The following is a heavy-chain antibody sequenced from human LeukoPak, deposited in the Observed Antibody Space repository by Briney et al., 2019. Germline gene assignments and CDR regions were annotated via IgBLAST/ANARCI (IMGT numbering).Heavy chain of an antibody. D-gene: IGHD4-17*01. V-gene: IGHV4-38-2*02. CDR1: GYSISNGYY. CDR2: IYHRGST. CDR3: ARVWDDYGVPQNFDY. J-gene: IGHJ4*02. Sequence: SETLSLTCTVSGYSISNGYYWGWIRQPPGKGLEWVGSIYHRGSTYYNPSLRSRVTISLDRSKNQFSLKLTSVTAADTAVYYCARVWDDYGVPQNFDYWGQGTLVTVSS.